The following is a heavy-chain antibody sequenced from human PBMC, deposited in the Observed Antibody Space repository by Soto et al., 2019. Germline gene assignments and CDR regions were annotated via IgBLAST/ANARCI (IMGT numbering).Heavy chain of an antibody. CDR3: ARGRMYNWKKSHTES. CDR1: VFTFKTYT. D-gene: IGHD1-20*01. Sequence: GGSXRLSCAVSVFTFKTYTFHWCRHPPGKGLEWVAVISYDGSNKYYADSVKGRFTVSRDNSKSTLFLQMNRLTPEDTAVYYCARGRMYNWKKSHTESWGQGTLV. V-gene: IGHV3-30-3*01. CDR2: ISYDGSNK. J-gene: IGHJ1*01.